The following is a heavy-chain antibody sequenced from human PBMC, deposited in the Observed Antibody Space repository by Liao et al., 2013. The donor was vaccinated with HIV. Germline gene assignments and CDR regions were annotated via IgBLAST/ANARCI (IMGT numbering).Heavy chain of an antibody. CDR1: GGSFSGYY. Sequence: QVQLQQWGAGLLKPSETLSLTCAVYGGSFSGYYWSWIRQPPGKGLEWIGEINHSGSTNYNPSLKSRVTISVDTSKRQFSLKLNSVTAADTAVYYCARGDFWSGYCLDYWGQGTLVTVSS. D-gene: IGHD3-3*01. CDR2: INHSGST. CDR3: ARGDFWSGYCLDY. J-gene: IGHJ4*02. V-gene: IGHV4-34*01.